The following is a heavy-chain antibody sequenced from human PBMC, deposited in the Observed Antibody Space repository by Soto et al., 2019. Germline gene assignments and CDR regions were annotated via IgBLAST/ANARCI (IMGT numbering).Heavy chain of an antibody. V-gene: IGHV1-18*01. J-gene: IGHJ4*02. CDR2: ISAYNGNT. D-gene: IGHD6-6*01. CDR3: ARAPAWYSSSSVGFEY. CDR1: GYTFTSYG. Sequence: QVQLVQSGAEVKKPGASVKVSCKASGYTFTSYGISWVRQAPGQGLEWMGWISAYNGNTNYAQKLQGGVTMTTDTSASPDYMELRSLGSDDTDVYYCARAPAWYSSSSVGFEYWGQGTLVTVAS.